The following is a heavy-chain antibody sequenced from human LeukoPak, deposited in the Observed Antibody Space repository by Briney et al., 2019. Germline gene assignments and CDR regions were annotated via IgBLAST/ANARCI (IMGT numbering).Heavy chain of an antibody. J-gene: IGHJ4*02. CDR1: GGSFSGYC. V-gene: IGHV4-34*01. CDR3: ARGKYSSSWYLPKFDY. CDR2: INHSGST. D-gene: IGHD6-13*01. Sequence: PSETLSLTCAVYGGSFSGYCWSWIRQPPGKGLEWIGEINHSGSTNYNPSLKSRVTISVDTSKNQFSLKLSSVTAADTAVYYCARGKYSSSWYLPKFDYWGQGTLVTVSS.